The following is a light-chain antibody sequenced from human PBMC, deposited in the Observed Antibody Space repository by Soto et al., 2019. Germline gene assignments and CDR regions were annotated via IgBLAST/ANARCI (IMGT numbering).Light chain of an antibody. CDR3: CSYADSHTFLV. CDR1: NSDVGAYSY. V-gene: IGLV2-14*03. J-gene: IGLJ2*01. CDR2: DVG. Sequence: QSALTQPASVSGSPGQSITISCTGTNSDVGAYSYVSWYQQYPGKAPKLLIYDVGARPSGISDRFSGSKSGNTASLTISGLQAEDEADYYCCSYADSHTFLVFGGGTKLTVL.